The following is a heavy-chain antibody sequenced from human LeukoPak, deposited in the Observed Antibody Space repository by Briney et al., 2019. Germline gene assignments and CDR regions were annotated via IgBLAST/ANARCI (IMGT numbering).Heavy chain of an antibody. V-gene: IGHV4-34*01. CDR3: ARSSSGPNY. Sequence: SETLSLTCAVYGGSFSGYYWSWIRQPPGKGLEWIGEINHSGSTNYNPSLKSRVTISVDTSKNQFSLKLSSVTAADTAVYYCARSSSGPNYWGQGTLATVSS. J-gene: IGHJ4*02. CDR1: GGSFSGYY. D-gene: IGHD3-22*01. CDR2: INHSGST.